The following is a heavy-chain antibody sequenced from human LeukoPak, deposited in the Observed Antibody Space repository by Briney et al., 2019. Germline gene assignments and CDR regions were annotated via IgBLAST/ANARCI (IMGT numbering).Heavy chain of an antibody. CDR2: MNPDNGDT. J-gene: IGHJ2*01. V-gene: IGHV1-8*01. Sequence: ASVKVSCKASGYTFNSYEINWVRQAAGQRLEWMGWMNPDNGDTGYAQKFQGRVTMTRDTSISTAYMGLSGLTSEDTAVYYCARPPGYCRSLRTHIASCYYWYFELWGRGTLVTVSS. D-gene: IGHD2-2*01. CDR3: ARPPGYCRSLRTHIASCYYWYFEL. CDR1: GYTFNSYE.